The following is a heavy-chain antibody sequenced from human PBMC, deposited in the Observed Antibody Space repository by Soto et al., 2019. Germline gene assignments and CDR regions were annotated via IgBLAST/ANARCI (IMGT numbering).Heavy chain of an antibody. CDR1: GYTFTGYY. V-gene: IGHV1-2*04. Sequence: ASVKVSCKASGYTFTGYYMHWVRQAPGQGLEWMGWINPNSGGTNYAQRFQGWVTMTRDTSISTAYMELSRLRSDDTAVYYCARAGIVGATMKPFDYWGQGTLVTVSS. D-gene: IGHD1-26*01. J-gene: IGHJ4*02. CDR2: INPNSGGT. CDR3: ARAGIVGATMKPFDY.